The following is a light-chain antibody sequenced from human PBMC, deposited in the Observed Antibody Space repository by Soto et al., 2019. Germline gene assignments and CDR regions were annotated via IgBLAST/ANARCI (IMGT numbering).Light chain of an antibody. Sequence: QSVLTQPASVSGSPAQSVTISCTGPRSDIGDSNFISWYQHSPGKAPRLLIYQVNNRPSGVSGRFSGSKAGNTASLTISGLLDDDEADYFCASFRSGTILVFGSGTKVTVL. CDR2: QVN. CDR3: ASFRSGTILV. V-gene: IGLV2-14*01. CDR1: RSDIGDSNF. J-gene: IGLJ1*01.